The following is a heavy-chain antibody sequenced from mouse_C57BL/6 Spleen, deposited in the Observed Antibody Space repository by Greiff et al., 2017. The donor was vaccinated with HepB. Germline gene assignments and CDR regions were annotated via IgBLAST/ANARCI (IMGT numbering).Heavy chain of an antibody. D-gene: IGHD5-1-1*01. Sequence: EVQLQQSGPELVKPGTSVKISCKASGYTFTDYYMNWVKQSHGKSLEWIGDINPNNGGTSYNQKFKGKATLTVDKSSSTAYMELRSLTSEDSAGYYCARSAIPAMDYWGQGTSVTVSS. CDR2: INPNNGGT. V-gene: IGHV1-26*01. CDR1: GYTFTDYY. J-gene: IGHJ4*01. CDR3: ARSAIPAMDY.